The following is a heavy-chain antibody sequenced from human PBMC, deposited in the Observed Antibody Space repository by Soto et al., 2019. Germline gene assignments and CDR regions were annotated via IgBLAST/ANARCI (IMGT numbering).Heavy chain of an antibody. Sequence: EVQLLESGGGLVQPEGSLRLSCAASGFTFSSYAMSWVRQAPGKGLEWVSAISGSGGSTYYADSVKGRFTISRDNSKNTLYLQMNSLRAEDTAVYYSAKKDYGDYGGGGFDPWGQGTLVTVSS. J-gene: IGHJ5*02. D-gene: IGHD4-17*01. CDR2: ISGSGGST. CDR3: AKKDYGDYGGGGFDP. CDR1: GFTFSSYA. V-gene: IGHV3-23*01.